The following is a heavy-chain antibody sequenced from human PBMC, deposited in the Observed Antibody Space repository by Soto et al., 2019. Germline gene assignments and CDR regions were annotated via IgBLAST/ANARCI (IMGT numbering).Heavy chain of an antibody. V-gene: IGHV3-30-3*01. J-gene: IGHJ5*02. CDR2: ISYDGSNK. CDR1: GFTFSSYA. CDR3: ARELDTAMVTGEDWFDP. Sequence: QVQLVESGGGVVQPGRSLRLSCAASGFTFSSYAMHWVRQAPGKGLEWVAVISYDGSNKYYADSVKGRFTISRDNSKNTLYLQMNSLRAEDTAVYYCARELDTAMVTGEDWFDPWGQGTLVTVSS. D-gene: IGHD5-18*01.